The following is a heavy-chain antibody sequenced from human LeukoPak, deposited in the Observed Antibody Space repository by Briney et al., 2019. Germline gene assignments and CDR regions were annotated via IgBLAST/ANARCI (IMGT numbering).Heavy chain of an antibody. CDR2: IYTSGNT. V-gene: IGHV4-61*02. Sequence: SQTVSLTCTVSGGSIRSGSYYWPWIRQPAGRGLDWIGRIYTSGNTNYNLSLKSRVTISLDTSKNQFSLKLSSVTAADTAVYYTARVSATDHYFWSGSQFWFDPWGEGILVTVSS. CDR1: GGSIRSGSYY. CDR3: ARVSATDHYFWSGSQFWFDP. D-gene: IGHD3-3*01. J-gene: IGHJ5*02.